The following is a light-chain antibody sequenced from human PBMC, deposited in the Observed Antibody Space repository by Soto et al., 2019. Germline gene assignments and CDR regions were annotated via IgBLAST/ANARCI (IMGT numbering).Light chain of an antibody. J-gene: IGKJ1*01. CDR3: QQYGSSPQT. CDR2: GTS. CDR1: QSISTY. V-gene: IGKV1-39*01. Sequence: DIQMTQSPSSLSASVEDRVTITCVASQSISTYLNWYQQKPGKAPKLLIYGTSILQSGVPSRFSGSGSGTDFTLTISRLEPEDFAVYYCQQYGSSPQTFGPGTKVDIK.